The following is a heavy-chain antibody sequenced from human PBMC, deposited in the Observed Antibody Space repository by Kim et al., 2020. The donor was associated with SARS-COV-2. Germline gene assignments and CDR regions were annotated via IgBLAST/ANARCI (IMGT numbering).Heavy chain of an antibody. CDR3: ARAPSGSYAGYFQH. Sequence: GGSLRLSCAASGFTFSSYAMHWVRQAPGKGLEWVAVISYDGSNKYYADSVKGRFTISRDNSKNTLYLQMNSLRAEDTAVYYCARAPSGSYAGYFQHWGQGTLVTVSS. J-gene: IGHJ1*01. CDR1: GFTFSSYA. D-gene: IGHD1-26*01. V-gene: IGHV3-30*04. CDR2: ISYDGSNK.